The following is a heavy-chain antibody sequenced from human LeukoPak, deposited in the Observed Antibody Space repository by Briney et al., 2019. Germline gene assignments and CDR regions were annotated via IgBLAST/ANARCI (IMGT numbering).Heavy chain of an antibody. CDR1: GFTLSSYA. CDR3: AKEDWFYVWGSYRFSSFDY. CDR2: ISYEGSNK. J-gene: IGHJ4*02. D-gene: IGHD3-16*02. Sequence: PGRSLRLSCAAPGFTLSSYAMHWVRQAPGKGLEWVAVISYEGSNKYYADSVKGRFTISRDNSKNTLYLQMNSLRAEDTAVYYCAKEDWFYVWGSYRFSSFDYWGQGTLVTVSS. V-gene: IGHV3-30*04.